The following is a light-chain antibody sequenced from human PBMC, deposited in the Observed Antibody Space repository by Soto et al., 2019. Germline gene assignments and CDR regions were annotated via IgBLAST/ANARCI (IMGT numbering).Light chain of an antibody. Sequence: DIVMTQSPDSLAVSLGERATINCKSSQSVLHSSNNKNYLAWYQQKPGQPPKLLIHWASTRESGVPDRFSGSGSGPDFTLTISSLQAEDVAVYYCQQFYSSPFTFGPGTKVVIK. CDR1: QSVLHSSNNKNY. J-gene: IGKJ3*01. CDR2: WAS. CDR3: QQFYSSPFT. V-gene: IGKV4-1*01.